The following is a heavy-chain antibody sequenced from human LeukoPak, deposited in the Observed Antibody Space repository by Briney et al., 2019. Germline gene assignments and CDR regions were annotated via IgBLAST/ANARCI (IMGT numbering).Heavy chain of an antibody. D-gene: IGHD3-10*01. CDR3: ASMVRGSQYYYYYYGIDV. Sequence: SETLSLTCTVSGGSISSSSYYWGWIRQPPGKGLEWIGSIYYSGSTYYNPSLKSRVTISVDTSKNQFSLKLSSVTAADTAVYYCASMVRGSQYYYYYYGIDVWGQGTTVTVSS. CDR2: IYYSGST. V-gene: IGHV4-39*01. CDR1: GGSISSSSYY. J-gene: IGHJ6*02.